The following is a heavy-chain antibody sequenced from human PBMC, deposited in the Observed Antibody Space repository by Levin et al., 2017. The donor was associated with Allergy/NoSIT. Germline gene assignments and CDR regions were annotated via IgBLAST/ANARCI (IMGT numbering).Heavy chain of an antibody. V-gene: IGHV3-21*04. CDR2: INSKSVYI. CDR3: ASRLTASGGLDV. D-gene: IGHD5-18*01. Sequence: PGGSLRLSCAVSGVTRNNYTLTWVRQPPGKGLEWVSSINSKSVYIHYGDSVKGRFTISRDNSKKLLFLQMNSLRDEDTATYYCASRLTASGGLDVWGHGTTVTVSS. CDR1: GVTRNNYT. J-gene: IGHJ6*02.